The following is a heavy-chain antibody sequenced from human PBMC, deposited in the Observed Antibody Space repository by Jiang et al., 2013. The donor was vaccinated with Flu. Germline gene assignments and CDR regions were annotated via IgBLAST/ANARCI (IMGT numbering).Heavy chain of an antibody. CDR3: ARSSGWYPFRTLGWFDP. CDR2: IDWDDDK. V-gene: IGHV2-70*01. J-gene: IGHJ5*02. D-gene: IGHD6-19*01. CDR1: GFSLSTSGMC. Sequence: KPTQTLTLTCTFSGFSLSTSGMCVSWIRQPPGKALEWLALIDWDDDKYYSTSLKTRLTISKDTSKNQVVLTMTNMDPVDTATYYCARSSGWYPFRTLGWFDPWGQGTLVTVSS.